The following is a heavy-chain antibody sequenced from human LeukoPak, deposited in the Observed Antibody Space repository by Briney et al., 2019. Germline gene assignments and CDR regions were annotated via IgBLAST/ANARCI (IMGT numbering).Heavy chain of an antibody. CDR2: IKQDGSEK. V-gene: IGHV3-7*01. D-gene: IGHD3-10*01. CDR1: GFTFSSHG. Sequence: GGSLRLSCAASGFTFSSHGMNWVRQAPGKGLEWVANIKQDGSEKYYVDSVKGRFTIARDNAKNSLYLQMNSLRAGDTAVYYCARSVVLLWFGELGAFDIWGQGTMVTVSS. CDR3: ARSVVLLWFGELGAFDI. J-gene: IGHJ3*02.